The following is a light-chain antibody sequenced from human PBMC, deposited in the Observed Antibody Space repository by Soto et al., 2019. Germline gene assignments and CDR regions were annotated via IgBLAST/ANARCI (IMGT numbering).Light chain of an antibody. V-gene: IGKV3-11*01. J-gene: IGKJ5*01. Sequence: EIVLTQSPATLSLSPGERATLSCRASQSVNNFLAWYRQKPGQAPRLIIYDASNRATGIPARFSGSGSGTDXXXXXXXXXPEDFALYYCQQRSNWPVTFGQGTRLEIK. CDR3: QQRSNWPVT. CDR2: DAS. CDR1: QSVNNF.